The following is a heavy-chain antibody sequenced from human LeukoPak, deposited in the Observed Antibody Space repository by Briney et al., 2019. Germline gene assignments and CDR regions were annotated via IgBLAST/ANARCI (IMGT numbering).Heavy chain of an antibody. CDR3: AKAAPSGYYRYFDY. D-gene: IGHD3-22*01. Sequence: GGSLRXSCXXXXFTFSSYAMGWVRQGQGQGLEWVSAISGSGGSTYYADSVKGRFTISRDNSKNTLYLQMNSLRAEDTAVYYCAKAAPSGYYRYFDYWGQGTLVTVSS. CDR2: ISGSGGST. CDR1: XFTFSSYA. V-gene: IGHV3-23*01. J-gene: IGHJ4*02.